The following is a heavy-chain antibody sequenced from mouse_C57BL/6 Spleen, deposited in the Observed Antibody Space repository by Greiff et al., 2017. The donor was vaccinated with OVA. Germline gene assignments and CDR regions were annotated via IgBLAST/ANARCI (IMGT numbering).Heavy chain of an antibody. CDR1: GYAFSSYW. D-gene: IGHD1-1*01. J-gene: IGHJ3*01. CDR2: IYPGDGDT. CDR3: ARGGTTGWFAY. Sequence: VKLVESGAELVKPGASVKISCKASGYAFSSYWMNWVKQRPGKGLEWIGQIYPGDGDTNYNGKFKGKATLTADKSSSTAYMQLSSLTSEDSAVYFCARGGTTGWFAYWGQGTLVTVSA. V-gene: IGHV1-80*01.